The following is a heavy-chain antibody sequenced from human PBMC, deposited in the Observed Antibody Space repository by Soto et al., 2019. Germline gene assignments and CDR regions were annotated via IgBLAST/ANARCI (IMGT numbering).Heavy chain of an antibody. D-gene: IGHD6-6*01. CDR3: AKDQLGSSRWFEP. CDR1: GLIFSTYA. J-gene: IGHJ5*02. Sequence: WGSLRLSCAASGLIFSTYAMNWVRQAPGKGREWGSTISGSGGSTYYADSVKGRFTLSRDNPKDTLYLQMNSLTAADPAVSYCAKDQLGSSRWFEPCGQETLVTVSS. CDR2: ISGSGGST. V-gene: IGHV3-23*01.